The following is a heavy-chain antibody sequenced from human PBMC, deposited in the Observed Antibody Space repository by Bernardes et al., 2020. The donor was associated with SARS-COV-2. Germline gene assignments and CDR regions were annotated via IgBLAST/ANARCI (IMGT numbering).Heavy chain of an antibody. CDR1: GFNFNDYG. V-gene: IGHV3-20*04. CDR2: INRNGATT. Sequence: GGSLRLSRAPSGFNFNDYGMNWVRQAPGKGLEWVSSINRNGATTHYADSVKGRFTISRENAENSLFLQMDSLRAEDTALYYCATGYHDSNGMGNWGQGTLVTVSS. J-gene: IGHJ4*02. CDR3: ATGYHDSNGMGN. D-gene: IGHD3-22*01.